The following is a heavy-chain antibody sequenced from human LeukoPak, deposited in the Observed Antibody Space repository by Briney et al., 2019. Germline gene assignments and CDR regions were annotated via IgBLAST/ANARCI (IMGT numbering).Heavy chain of an antibody. CDR3: ARDEQDSSSWYARWFDP. CDR2: IIPIFGTP. V-gene: IGHV1-69*13. Sequence: SVRVSCKASGGTFSSYTISWVRQAPGQGLEWMGGIIPIFGTPHYAQTFQGRVTITADESTSTAYMELSSLRSEDTAVYYCARDEQDSSSWYARWFDPWGQGTLVTVSS. D-gene: IGHD6-13*01. CDR1: GGTFSSYT. J-gene: IGHJ5*02.